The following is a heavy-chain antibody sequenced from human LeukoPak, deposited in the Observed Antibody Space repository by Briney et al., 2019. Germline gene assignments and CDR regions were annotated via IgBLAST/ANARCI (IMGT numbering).Heavy chain of an antibody. CDR2: IYYSGST. Sequence: SQTLSLTCTVSGGSISSGGYYWSWIRQHPGKGLEWIGYIYYSGSTYYNPSLKGRVTISVDTSKNQFSLKLSSVTAADTAVYYCARGGYQLLHYYFDYWGQGTLVTVSS. J-gene: IGHJ4*02. V-gene: IGHV4-31*03. D-gene: IGHD2-2*01. CDR1: GGSISSGGYY. CDR3: ARGGYQLLHYYFDY.